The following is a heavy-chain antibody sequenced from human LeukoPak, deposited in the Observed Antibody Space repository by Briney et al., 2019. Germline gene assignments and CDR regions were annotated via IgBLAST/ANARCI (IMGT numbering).Heavy chain of an antibody. D-gene: IGHD4/OR15-4a*01. V-gene: IGHV1-8*01. CDR3: AREVRRRTISAHRWFDP. Sequence: ASVKVSCKASGYTFTSYDINWVRQATGQGLEWMGWMNPNSGNTGYAQKFQGRVTMTRNTSISTAYMELSSLRSEDTAVYYCAREVRRRTISAHRWFDPWGQGPLVTVSS. CDR2: MNPNSGNT. CDR1: GYTFTSYD. J-gene: IGHJ5*02.